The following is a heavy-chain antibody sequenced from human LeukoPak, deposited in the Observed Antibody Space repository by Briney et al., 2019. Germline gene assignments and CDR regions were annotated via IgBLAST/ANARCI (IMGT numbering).Heavy chain of an antibody. Sequence: ASVKVSCKASGYTFSGYYMHWVRQAPGQGLEWMAWIYPNSGGTKYAQKFQGRVTVTRDTSISTAYMQLSRLKSDDTAVCYCATGRGYSYGFDSWGQGTLVTVSS. D-gene: IGHD5-18*01. J-gene: IGHJ4*02. CDR3: ATGRGYSYGFDS. CDR2: IYPNSGGT. V-gene: IGHV1-2*02. CDR1: GYTFSGYY.